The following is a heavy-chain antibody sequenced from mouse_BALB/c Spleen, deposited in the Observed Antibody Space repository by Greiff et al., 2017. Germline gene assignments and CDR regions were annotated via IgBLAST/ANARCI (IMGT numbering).Heavy chain of an antibody. D-gene: IGHD2-10*01. J-gene: IGHJ3*01. CDR3: ASPYYGNYPWFAY. CDR1: GYTFTSYW. Sequence: QVQLQQSGAELAKPGASVKMSCKASGYTFTSYWMHWVKQRPGQGLEWIGYINPSTGYTEYNQKFTDKATLTADKSSSTAYMQLSSLTSEDSAVYYCASPYYGNYPWFAYWGQGTLVTVSA. CDR2: INPSTGYT. V-gene: IGHV1-7*01.